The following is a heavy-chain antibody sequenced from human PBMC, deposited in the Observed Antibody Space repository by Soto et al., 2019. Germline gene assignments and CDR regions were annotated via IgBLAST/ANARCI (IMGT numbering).Heavy chain of an antibody. CDR3: AREYCISTSCYDPEKNYYYGMDV. V-gene: IGHV3-48*01. CDR1: GFTFSSYS. D-gene: IGHD2-2*01. J-gene: IGHJ6*02. CDR2: ISSSSSTI. Sequence: PGGSLRLSCAASGFTFSSYSMNWVRQAPGKGLEWVSYISSSSSTIYYADSVKGRFTISRDNSKNTLYLQMRSLRAEDTAVYYCAREYCISTSCYDPEKNYYYGMDVWGPGTTVTVSS.